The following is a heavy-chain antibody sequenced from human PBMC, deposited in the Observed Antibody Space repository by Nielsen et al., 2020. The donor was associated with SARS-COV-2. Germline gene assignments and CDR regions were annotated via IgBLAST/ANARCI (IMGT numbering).Heavy chain of an antibody. Sequence: SQTLSLTCAISGDSVSSNSAAWNWIRQSPSRGLEWLGRTYYRSKWYNDYAVSVKSRITISPDTSKNQSSLQLNSVTPEDTAVYYCARGRAVAGPHFNWFDPWGQGTLVTVSS. CDR3: ARGRAVAGPHFNWFDP. CDR1: GDSVSSNSAA. D-gene: IGHD6-19*01. V-gene: IGHV6-1*01. CDR2: TYYRSKWYN. J-gene: IGHJ5*02.